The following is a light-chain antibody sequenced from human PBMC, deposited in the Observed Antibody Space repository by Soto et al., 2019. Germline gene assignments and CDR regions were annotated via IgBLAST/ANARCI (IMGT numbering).Light chain of an antibody. J-gene: IGKJ3*01. CDR2: GAS. V-gene: IGKV3-20*01. Sequence: EFVLTQSPGTLSLSPGERATLSCGASQSINSRSLAWYQQKPGQAPRLLFYGASSRATGIPDRFSGSGSGADFTLTISRLEPEDFAVYYCQQYGSSPFTFGPGTKVDIK. CDR1: QSINSRS. CDR3: QQYGSSPFT.